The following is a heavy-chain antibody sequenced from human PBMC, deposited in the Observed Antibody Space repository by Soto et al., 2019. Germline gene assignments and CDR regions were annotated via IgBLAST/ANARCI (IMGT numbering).Heavy chain of an antibody. V-gene: IGHV3-33*08. Sequence: PGGSLRLSCAASGFIFSSYAINWVRQTPGKGLEWVAVIWYDGSNKYYADSVKGRFTISRDNSKNTLYLQMNSLRAEDTAVYYCARERPAGTYYYYYGMDVWGQGTTVTVSS. CDR3: ARERPAGTYYYYYGMDV. CDR1: GFIFSSYA. CDR2: IWYDGSNK. J-gene: IGHJ6*02. D-gene: IGHD1-26*01.